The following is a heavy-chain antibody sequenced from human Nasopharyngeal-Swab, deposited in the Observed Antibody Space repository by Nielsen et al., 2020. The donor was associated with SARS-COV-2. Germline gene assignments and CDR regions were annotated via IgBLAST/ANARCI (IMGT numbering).Heavy chain of an antibody. J-gene: IGHJ5*02. V-gene: IGHV4-34*01. Sequence: SETLSLTCSVYGGSLSGYYWSWIRQPPGKGLEWIGDINHSGGTNYNPSLKSRVTISVDTSKIQFSLRLSAVTAADTAVYYCARLGRSEAAAGSYNWFDPWGQGTLVTVSS. D-gene: IGHD6-13*01. CDR1: GGSLSGYY. CDR2: INHSGGT. CDR3: ARLGRSEAAAGSYNWFDP.